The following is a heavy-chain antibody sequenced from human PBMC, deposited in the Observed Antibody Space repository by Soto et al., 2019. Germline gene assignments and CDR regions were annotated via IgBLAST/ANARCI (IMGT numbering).Heavy chain of an antibody. J-gene: IGHJ4*02. Sequence: QVTLKEAGPTLLKPTQTLTLTCTFSGFSLSTSGMGVGWIRQPPGKALEWLALIYWDDDRRHSPSLKSRLTITKDTSKNQVVLTMTNMDPVHTATYYCARRYYDTLTGLPYYIDYWGQGTLVTVSS. CDR3: ARRYYDTLTGLPYYIDY. D-gene: IGHD3-9*01. CDR1: GFSLSTSGMG. CDR2: IYWDDDR. V-gene: IGHV2-5*02.